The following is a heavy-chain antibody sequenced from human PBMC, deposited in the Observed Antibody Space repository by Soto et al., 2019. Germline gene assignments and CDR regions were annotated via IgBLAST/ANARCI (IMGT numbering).Heavy chain of an antibody. Sequence: QVQLQESGPGLVKPSQTLSLTCTVSGGSISSGGYYWSWIRQHPGKGLEWIGYIYYSGSTYYNPSLKSRVTITVDTSKNQFSLKLSSVTAADTAVYYCARAPAEYSSSSDYYYYYYMDVWGKGTTVTVSS. J-gene: IGHJ6*03. CDR1: GGSISSGGYY. CDR2: IYYSGST. D-gene: IGHD6-6*01. CDR3: ARAPAEYSSSSDYYYYYYMDV. V-gene: IGHV4-31*03.